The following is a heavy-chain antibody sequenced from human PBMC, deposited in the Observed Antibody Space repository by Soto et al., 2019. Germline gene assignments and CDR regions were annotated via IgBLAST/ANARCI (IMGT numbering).Heavy chain of an antibody. CDR2: IIPIFGTA. J-gene: IGHJ3*02. D-gene: IGHD3-3*01. CDR1: GGTFSSYA. CDR3: ARVSDFWSGDHDPKKFDI. Sequence: ASVKVSCKASGGTFSSYAVSWVRQAPGQGFEWMGGIIPIFGTANYAQKFQGRVTITADESTSTAYMELSSLRSEDTAVYYCARVSDFWSGDHDPKKFDIWGQGTMVTVS. V-gene: IGHV1-69*13.